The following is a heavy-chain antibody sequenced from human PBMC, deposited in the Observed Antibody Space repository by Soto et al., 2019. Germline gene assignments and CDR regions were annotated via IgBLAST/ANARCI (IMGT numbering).Heavy chain of an antibody. CDR1: GGSISSGGYY. D-gene: IGHD2-15*01. Sequence: SETLSLTCTVSGGSISSGGYYWSRIRQHPGKGLEWIGYIYYSGSTYYNPSLKSRVTISVDTSKNQFSLKLSSVTAADTAVYYCAREDCSGGSCYLDYWGQGTLVTVSS. CDR3: AREDCSGGSCYLDY. CDR2: IYYSGST. J-gene: IGHJ4*02. V-gene: IGHV4-31*03.